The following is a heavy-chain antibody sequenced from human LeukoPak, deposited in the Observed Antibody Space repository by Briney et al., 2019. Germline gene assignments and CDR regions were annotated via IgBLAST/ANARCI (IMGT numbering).Heavy chain of an antibody. J-gene: IGHJ6*03. Sequence: GGSLRLSCAASGFTFSSYWMSWVRQAPGKGLEWVANIKQDGSEKYYVDSVKGRFTISRDNAKNSLYLQMNSLRTEDTAVYYCAKNPPTAGGTGDYYYYYMDVWGKGTAVTVSS. CDR1: GFTFSSYW. CDR2: IKQDGSEK. CDR3: AKNPPTAGGTGDYYYYYMDV. V-gene: IGHV3-7*03. D-gene: IGHD6-25*01.